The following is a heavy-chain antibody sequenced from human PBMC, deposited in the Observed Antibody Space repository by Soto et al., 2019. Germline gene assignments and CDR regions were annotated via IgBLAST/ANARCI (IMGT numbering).Heavy chain of an antibody. V-gene: IGHV1-69*13. J-gene: IGHJ4*02. Sequence: ASVKVSCKASGGTFNNYAISWVRQAPGQGLEWMGGIIPIFGTANYAQKFQGRVTITADEFTSSAYMELSSLRSEDTAVYYCARDAFYYDGPTGIYYFDYWGQGTPVTVSS. CDR2: IIPIFGTA. CDR3: ARDAFYYDGPTGIYYFDY. CDR1: GGTFNNYA. D-gene: IGHD1-1*01.